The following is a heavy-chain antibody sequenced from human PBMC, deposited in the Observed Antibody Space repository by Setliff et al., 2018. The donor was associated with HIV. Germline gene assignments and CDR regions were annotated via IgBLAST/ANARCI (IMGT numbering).Heavy chain of an antibody. CDR2: MNPKNGHT. J-gene: IGHJ6*03. Sequence: ASVKVSCKASGYTFSNYDINWVRQATGQGLEWLGWMNPKNGHTTYAQKFQGRVSMLRDTSTGTAYMELTSLTSDDAGVYYCARGYTNVEMSTTYYYYMDVWGIGTAVTAS. D-gene: IGHD1-1*01. CDR1: GYTFSNYD. V-gene: IGHV1-8*02. CDR3: ARGYTNVEMSTTYYYYMDV.